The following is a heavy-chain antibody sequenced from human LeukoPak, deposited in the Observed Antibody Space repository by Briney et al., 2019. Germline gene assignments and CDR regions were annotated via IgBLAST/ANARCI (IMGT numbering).Heavy chain of an antibody. CDR1: GFTFSSYG. CDR2: IRYDGSNK. CDR3: ARIEEYSSSWFGGGYFDH. J-gene: IGHJ4*02. D-gene: IGHD6-13*01. Sequence: GGSLRLSCAASGFTFSSYGMHWVRQAPGKGLEWVAFIRYDGSNKYYADSVKGRFTISRDSSKNTLYLQMSSLRGDDTAVYYCARIEEYSSSWFGGGYFDHWGQGTLVTVSS. V-gene: IGHV3-30*02.